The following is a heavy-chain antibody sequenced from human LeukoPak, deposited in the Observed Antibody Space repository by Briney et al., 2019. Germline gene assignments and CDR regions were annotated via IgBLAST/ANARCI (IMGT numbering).Heavy chain of an antibody. J-gene: IGHJ4*02. CDR1: GGSISSGGYY. D-gene: IGHD3-22*01. CDR3: ARRGSGSAYYGVSGFDY. CDR2: IYYSGNT. V-gene: IGHV4-31*03. Sequence: KASQTLSLTCTVSGGSISSGGYYWSWIRQHPGKGLEWIGYIYYSGNTYYNPSLKSRVTISVDTSKNQFSLKLSSVTAADTAVYYCARRGSGSAYYGVSGFDYWSQGTLVTVSS.